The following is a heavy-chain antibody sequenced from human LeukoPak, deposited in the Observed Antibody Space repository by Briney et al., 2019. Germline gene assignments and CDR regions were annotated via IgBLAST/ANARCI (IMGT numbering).Heavy chain of an antibody. CDR2: IYSGGST. CDR1: GFTVSSNF. V-gene: IGHV3-53*01. Sequence: PGGSLRLSCAASGFTVSSNFMSWVRQAPGKGLQWVSIIYSGGSTDYADSVRRRFSVSRDSSKNTLSLQMNSLRADDTAVYHCARGSGSGWPLDFWGQGTLVTVSP. D-gene: IGHD6-19*01. CDR3: ARGSGSGWPLDF. J-gene: IGHJ4*02.